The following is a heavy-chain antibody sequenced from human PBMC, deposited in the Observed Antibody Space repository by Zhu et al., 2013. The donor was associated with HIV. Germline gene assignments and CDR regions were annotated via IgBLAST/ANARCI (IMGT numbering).Heavy chain of an antibody. CDR1: GYTFTSYY. V-gene: IGHV1-46*01. J-gene: IGHJ6*02. CDR3: ANRRELRILELVTARCRRTESSSVVQSYYVRMDV. D-gene: IGHD3-3*01. Sequence: QVQLVQSGAEVKKPGASVKVSCKASGYTFTSYYMHWVRQAPGQGLEWMGIINPSGGSTSYAQKFQGRVTMTRDTSTSTVYMELSSLRSEDAAVYYCANRRELRILELVTARCRRTESSSVVQSYYVRMDVVGPKGPRSPSP. CDR2: INPSGGST.